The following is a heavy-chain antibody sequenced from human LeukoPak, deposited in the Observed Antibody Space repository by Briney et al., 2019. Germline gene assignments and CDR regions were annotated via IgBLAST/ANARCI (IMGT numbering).Heavy chain of an antibody. J-gene: IGHJ4*02. D-gene: IGHD2-21*02. CDR1: GFTFSSYA. Sequence: PGGSLRLSCAASGFTFSSYAMSWVRQAPGKGLEWVSAISGSGGSTYYADSVKGRFTISRDNSKNTLYLQMNSLRAEDTTVYYCARESGVVTATLYDYWGQGTLVTVSS. V-gene: IGHV3-23*01. CDR3: ARESGVVTATLYDY. CDR2: ISGSGGST.